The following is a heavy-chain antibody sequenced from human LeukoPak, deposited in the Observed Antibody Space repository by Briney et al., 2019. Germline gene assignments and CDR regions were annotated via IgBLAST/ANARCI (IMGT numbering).Heavy chain of an antibody. Sequence: ASVKVSCKASGYTFTGYYMHWARQAPGQGLEWMGWINPNSGGTNYAQKFQGRVTMTRDTSISTAYMELSRLRSDDTAVYYCARVVNYYYGMDVWGQGTTVTVSS. CDR2: INPNSGGT. V-gene: IGHV1-2*02. CDR3: ARVVNYYYGMDV. J-gene: IGHJ6*02. D-gene: IGHD2-2*01. CDR1: GYTFTGYY.